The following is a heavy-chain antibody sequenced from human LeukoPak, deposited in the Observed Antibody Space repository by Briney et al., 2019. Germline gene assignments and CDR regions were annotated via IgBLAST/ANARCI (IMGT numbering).Heavy chain of an antibody. V-gene: IGHV3-48*03. CDR1: GFAFSGRE. CDR2: ISSNGKSI. D-gene: IGHD5-12*01. J-gene: IGHJ4*02. CDR3: VRASYTGFDLHFDQ. Sequence: GGSLGLSCSASGFAFSGREMAWVRQAPGKGLEWVSYISSNGKSILHADSVKGRITISRDNAKKSLYLQLGGLRVEDSAFYYCVRASYTGFDLHFDQWGQGTLVTVSS.